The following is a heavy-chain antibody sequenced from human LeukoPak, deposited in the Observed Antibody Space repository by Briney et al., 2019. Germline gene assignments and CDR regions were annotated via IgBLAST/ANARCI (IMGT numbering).Heavy chain of an antibody. Sequence: PGGSLRLSCAASGFSFSSYTMNWVRQAPGKGVEWVSHITKSGSTIYHADSVKGRFTISRDNAKNSLYLQMNSLRDEDTAVYYCARGINYAFDIWGQGTMVTVSS. CDR2: ITKSGSTI. D-gene: IGHD1-7*01. J-gene: IGHJ3*02. CDR3: ARGINYAFDI. CDR1: GFSFSSYT. V-gene: IGHV3-48*02.